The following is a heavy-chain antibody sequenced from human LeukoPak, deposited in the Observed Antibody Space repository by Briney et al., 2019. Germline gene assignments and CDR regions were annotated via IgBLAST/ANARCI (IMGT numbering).Heavy chain of an antibody. CDR3: ARDSYGDANFDS. D-gene: IGHD4-17*01. V-gene: IGHV3-23*01. J-gene: IGHJ4*02. CDR2: ISGSGGST. CDR1: GFTFSSNW. Sequence: PGGSLRLSCAAAGFTFSSNWMSWVRQAPGKGLEWVSAISGSGGSTYYADSVKGRFTISRDISKNAVYLQMNSLRAEDTAVYYCARDSYGDANFDSWGQGTLVTVSS.